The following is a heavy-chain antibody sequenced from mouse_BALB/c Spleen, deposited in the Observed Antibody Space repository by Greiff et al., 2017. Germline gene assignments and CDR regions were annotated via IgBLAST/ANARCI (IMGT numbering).Heavy chain of an antibody. D-gene: IGHD1-1*01. CDR1: GYSITSDYA. J-gene: IGHJ3*01. Sequence: VQLKESGPGLVKPSQSLSLTCTVTGYSITSDYAWNWIRQFPGNKLEWMGYISYSGSTSYNPSLKSRISITRDTSKNQFFLQLNSVTTEDTATYYCARDYGSSWGFAYWGQGTLVTVSA. CDR3: ARDYGSSWGFAY. V-gene: IGHV3-2*02. CDR2: ISYSGST.